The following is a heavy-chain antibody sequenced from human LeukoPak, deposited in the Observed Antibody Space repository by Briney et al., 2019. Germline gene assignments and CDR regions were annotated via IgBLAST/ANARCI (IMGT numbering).Heavy chain of an antibody. J-gene: IGHJ4*02. CDR3: ARGTANDY. D-gene: IGHD4/OR15-4a*01. V-gene: IGHV4-34*01. CDR1: GGSFSGYY. Sequence: SETLSLTCAVYGGSFSGYYWSWIRQPPGKGLEWIGEINHSGSTNYNPSLKSRVTISVDTSKDQFSLRLSSVTAADTAVYYCARGTANDYWGQGTLVTVSS. CDR2: INHSGST.